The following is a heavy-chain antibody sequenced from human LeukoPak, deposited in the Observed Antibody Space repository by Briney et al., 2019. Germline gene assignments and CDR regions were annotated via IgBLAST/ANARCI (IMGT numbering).Heavy chain of an antibody. CDR2: IYYSGST. Sequence: SETLSLTCTVSGGSISSSSYYWGWIRQPPGKGLEWIGYIYYSGSTNYNPSLKSRVTISVDTSKNQFSLKLSSVTAADTAVYYCARGKARYYDSSGYYPYWGQGTLVTVSS. D-gene: IGHD3-22*01. V-gene: IGHV4-61*05. J-gene: IGHJ4*02. CDR3: ARGKARYYDSSGYYPY. CDR1: GGSISSSSYY.